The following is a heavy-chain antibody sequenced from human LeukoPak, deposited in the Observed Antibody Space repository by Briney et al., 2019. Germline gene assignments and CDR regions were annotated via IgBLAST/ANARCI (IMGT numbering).Heavy chain of an antibody. D-gene: IGHD1-7*01. CDR3: ARGFWNSLYYFDY. J-gene: IGHJ4*02. CDR2: MNPNSGNT. Sequence: ASVKVSCKASGYTFTSYDINWVRQATGQGLEWMGWMNPNSGNTGYAQKFQGRVTITRNTSISTAYMELSSLRSEDTAVYYCARGFWNSLYYFDYWGQGTLVTVSS. CDR1: GYTFTSYD. V-gene: IGHV1-8*03.